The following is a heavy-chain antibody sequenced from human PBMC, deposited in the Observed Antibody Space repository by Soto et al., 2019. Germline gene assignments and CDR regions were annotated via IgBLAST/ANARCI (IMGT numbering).Heavy chain of an antibody. CDR3: ARVAYSGSYSRRYYFDY. J-gene: IGHJ4*02. D-gene: IGHD1-26*01. Sequence: SETLSLTCAVYGGSFSGYYWSWIRQPPGKGLEWIGEINHSGSTNYNPSLESRVTISVDTSKNQFSLKLSSVTAADTAVYYCARVAYSGSYSRRYYFDYWGQGTLVTVSS. V-gene: IGHV4-34*01. CDR2: INHSGST. CDR1: GGSFSGYY.